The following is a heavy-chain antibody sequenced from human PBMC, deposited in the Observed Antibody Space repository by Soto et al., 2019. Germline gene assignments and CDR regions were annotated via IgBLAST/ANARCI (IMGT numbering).Heavy chain of an antibody. V-gene: IGHV4-34*01. J-gene: IGHJ4*02. Sequence: SETLSLTCAVYGGSFSGYYWSWIRQPPGKGLEWIGEINHSGSTNYNPSLKSRVTISVDTSKNQFSLKLSSVTAADTAVYYCARSSPLASSGYAFDYWGQGTLVTVSS. CDR2: INHSGST. D-gene: IGHD3-22*01. CDR3: ARSSPLASSGYAFDY. CDR1: GGSFSGYY.